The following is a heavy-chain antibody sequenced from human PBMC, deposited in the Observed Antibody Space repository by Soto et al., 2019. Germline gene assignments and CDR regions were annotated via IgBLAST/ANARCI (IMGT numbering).Heavy chain of an antibody. CDR2: IKEDGSET. J-gene: IGHJ6*02. Sequence: GWSLRLSCSASVFTVSTYWMTWFRQAPGKGLEWVANIKEDGSETNYVDSVKGRFTISRDNAKNSLYLQMNSLRAEDTAIYYCGRNYAMEVWGQGTTVTVSS. CDR1: VFTVSTYW. V-gene: IGHV3-7*03. CDR3: GRNYAMEV.